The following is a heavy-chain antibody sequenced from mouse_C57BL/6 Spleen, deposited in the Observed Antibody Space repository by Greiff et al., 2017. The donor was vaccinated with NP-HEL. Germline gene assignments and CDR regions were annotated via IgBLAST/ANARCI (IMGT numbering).Heavy chain of an antibody. CDR1: GFTFSSYT. CDR3: AISLYYYGSSPYYFDY. D-gene: IGHD1-1*01. V-gene: IGHV5-9*01. CDR2: ISGGGGNT. J-gene: IGHJ2*01. Sequence: EVQVVESGGGLVKPGGSLKLSCAASGFTFSSYTMSWVRPTPEKRLEWVATISGGGGNTYYPDSVKGRFTISRDNAKNTLYLQMSSLRSEDTALYYCAISLYYYGSSPYYFDYWGQGTTLTVSS.